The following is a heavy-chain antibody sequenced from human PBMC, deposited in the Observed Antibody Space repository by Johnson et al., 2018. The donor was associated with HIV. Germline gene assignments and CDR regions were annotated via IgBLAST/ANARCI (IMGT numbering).Heavy chain of an antibody. CDR2: ISYDGSNK. CDR1: GFTFSSYA. D-gene: IGHD6-13*01. J-gene: IGHJ3*02. CDR3: ARVFLGSSWYSDAFDI. V-gene: IGHV3-30-3*01. Sequence: QVQLVESGGGVVQPGRSLRLSCAASGFTFSSYAMHWVRQAPGKGLEWVAVISYDGSNKYYADSVKGRFTISRDNSKNTLYLQMNSLRDEDTAVYYCARVFLGSSWYSDAFDIWGQGTMVTVSS.